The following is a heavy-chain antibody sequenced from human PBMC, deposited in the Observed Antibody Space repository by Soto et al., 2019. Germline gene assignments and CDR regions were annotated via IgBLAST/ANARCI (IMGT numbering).Heavy chain of an antibody. CDR1: GGTFSNYT. V-gene: IGHV1-69*02. CDR2: IIPFLGIL. J-gene: IGHJ6*03. D-gene: IGHD3-10*01. CDR3: ASAQSSVSYYKGPYYFYMDV. Sequence: QVQLVQSGAEVKKPGSSVKVSCKASGGTFSNYTISWVRQAPGQGLEWMGRIIPFLGILNYAQNFQGKVTITADISTSTAYMELSSLRSEDTALYYCASAQSSVSYYKGPYYFYMDVWGKGTTVTVSS.